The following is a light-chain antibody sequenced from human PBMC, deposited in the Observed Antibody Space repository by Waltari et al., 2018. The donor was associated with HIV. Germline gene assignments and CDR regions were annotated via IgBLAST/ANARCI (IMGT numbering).Light chain of an antibody. CDR3: CSYAGDSNYV. CDR1: SSDLGLYNL. V-gene: IGLV2-23*02. Sequence: QSALTQPASVSGSLGQSISISCSGSSSDLGLYNLVSWYQVSPGKASKLIIHEVNKRPSGVSDRFSGSKSGKTASLTISGLQTEDEADYYCCSYAGDSNYVFGTGTKVTVL. J-gene: IGLJ1*01. CDR2: EVN.